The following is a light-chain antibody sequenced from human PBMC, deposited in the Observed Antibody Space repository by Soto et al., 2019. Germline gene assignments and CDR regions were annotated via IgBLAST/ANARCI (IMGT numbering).Light chain of an antibody. V-gene: IGKV1-39*01. CDR3: QQSYSTPET. Sequence: IQMTQSPSSLSASAGDRVTITCRASQSISSYLNWYQQKPGKAPKLLIYAASSLQSGVPSRFSGSGSGTDFTLTISSPQPEDFATYYCQQSYSTPETFGQGTKVDIK. CDR2: AAS. CDR1: QSISSY. J-gene: IGKJ1*01.